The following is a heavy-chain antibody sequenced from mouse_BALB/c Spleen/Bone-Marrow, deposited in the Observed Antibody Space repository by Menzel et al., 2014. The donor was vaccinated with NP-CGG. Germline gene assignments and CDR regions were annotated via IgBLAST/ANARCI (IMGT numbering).Heavy chain of an antibody. V-gene: IGHV1-7*01. J-gene: IGHJ4*01. CDR1: GYTFTSYW. CDR3: ARGTVVAYYYAMDY. D-gene: IGHD1-1*01. CDR2: INPSTGYT. Sequence: QVQLKESGAELAKPGASVKMSCKASGYTFTSYWMHGVKQRPGQGLEWIGYINPSTGYTEYNQKFKDKATLTADKSSSTAYMQLSSLTSEDSAVYYCARGTVVAYYYAMDYWGQGTSVTVSS.